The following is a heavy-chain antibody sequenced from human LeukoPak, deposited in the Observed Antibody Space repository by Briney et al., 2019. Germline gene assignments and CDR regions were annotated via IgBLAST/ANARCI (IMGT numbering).Heavy chain of an antibody. J-gene: IGHJ2*01. V-gene: IGHV3-33*03. CDR2: IYSGGGTTK. D-gene: IGHD2-2*01. CDR3: VVILVPGGVWHFDL. Sequence: GGSLRLSCAASGFTFSNYAMSWVRQAPGKGLEWVAIIYSGGGTTKYYAESLKDRFTITRDDSRDTLYLQMNSLRAEDTAVYYCVVILVPGGVWHFDLWGRGTLVTVSS. CDR1: GFTFSNYA.